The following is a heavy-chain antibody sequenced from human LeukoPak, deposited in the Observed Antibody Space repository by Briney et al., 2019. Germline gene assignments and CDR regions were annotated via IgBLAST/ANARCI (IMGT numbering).Heavy chain of an antibody. CDR2: INWNGRIT. D-gene: IGHD5-18*01. J-gene: IGHJ6*03. CDR3: ARGSVQLWLRDTYYYMDV. Sequence: GGSLRLSCAASGFPFDDYAMNWVRQVPGRGLEWVSGINWNGRITEYADSEKDRFTISRQNTKNSLYLYMNNLGGEDTALYFCARGSVQLWLRDTYYYMDVWGKGTTVTVSS. CDR1: GFPFDDYA. V-gene: IGHV3-20*04.